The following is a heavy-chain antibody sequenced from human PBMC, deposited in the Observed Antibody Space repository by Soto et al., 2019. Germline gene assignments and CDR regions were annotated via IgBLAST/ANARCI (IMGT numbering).Heavy chain of an antibody. D-gene: IGHD2-2*01. CDR1: GFSFRRSW. V-gene: IGHV3-7*04. Sequence: ELQLVESGGGLVQPGGSLRLSCAASGFSFRRSWMSWVRQAPGKGLEWVANLKEDGSEVHYVDSVKGRFTISRDNARNTLYLQMSSLRVEDTAMYYCAGYDWGPAHFRVQGTRVTVSS. J-gene: IGHJ4*02. CDR2: LKEDGSEV. CDR3: AGYDWGPAHF.